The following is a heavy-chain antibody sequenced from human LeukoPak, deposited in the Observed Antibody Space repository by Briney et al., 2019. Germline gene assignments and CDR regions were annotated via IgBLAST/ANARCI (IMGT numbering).Heavy chain of an antibody. CDR3: ASEGDYYGSGRSPVDY. Sequence: GRSLRLSCAASGFTFSSYAMHWVRQAPGKGLEWVAVISYDGSNKYYADSVKGRFTISRDNSKNTLYLQMNSLRAEDTAVYYCASEGDYYGSGRSPVDYWGQGTLVTVSS. CDR2: ISYDGSNK. D-gene: IGHD3-10*01. J-gene: IGHJ4*02. CDR1: GFTFSSYA. V-gene: IGHV3-30-3*01.